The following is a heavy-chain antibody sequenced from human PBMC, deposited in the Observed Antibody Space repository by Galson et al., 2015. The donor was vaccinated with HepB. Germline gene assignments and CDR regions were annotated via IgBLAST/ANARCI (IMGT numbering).Heavy chain of an antibody. CDR2: MSYDVSDK. Sequence: SLRLSCAASGFTFSSYGMHWVRQAPGKGLEWVAVMSYDVSDKYYADSVKGRFTISRDNSKNTLYLQMNSLAAEDTAVYYCAKDRVVVAAIGLYCIDNWGQGTLVTVSS. CDR1: GFTFSSYG. V-gene: IGHV3-30*18. CDR3: AKDRVVVAAIGLYCIDN. D-gene: IGHD2-15*01. J-gene: IGHJ4*02.